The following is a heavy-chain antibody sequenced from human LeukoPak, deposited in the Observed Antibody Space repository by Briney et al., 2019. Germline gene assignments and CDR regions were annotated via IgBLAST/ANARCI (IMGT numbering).Heavy chain of an antibody. Sequence: PGGSLRLSCAASGFTFSSYGMHWVRQAPGKGLEWVAFIRYDGSNKYYADSVKGRFTISRDNSKNTLYLQMNSLRAEDTAVYYCARDLYYYDSSGYSAFDYWGQGTLVTVSS. J-gene: IGHJ4*02. CDR2: IRYDGSNK. CDR1: GFTFSSYG. D-gene: IGHD3-22*01. CDR3: ARDLYYYDSSGYSAFDY. V-gene: IGHV3-30*02.